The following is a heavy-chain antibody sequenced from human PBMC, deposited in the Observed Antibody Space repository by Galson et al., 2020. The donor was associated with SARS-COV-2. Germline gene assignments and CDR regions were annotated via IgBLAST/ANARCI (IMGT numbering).Heavy chain of an antibody. CDR1: GGSIRSSFW. J-gene: IGHJ4*02. CDR2: IYHSGNS. CDR3: ARDYGGYSHFFDF. D-gene: IGHD2-21*02. V-gene: IGHV4-4*02. Sequence: SETLSLTCAVSGGSIRSSFWWTWVRQPPGQGLEWIGEIYHSGNSHFNPSLKSRVTISVDTSRNQFSLKLTSVTAADTAVYYCARDYGGYSHFFDFWGRGILVTVSS.